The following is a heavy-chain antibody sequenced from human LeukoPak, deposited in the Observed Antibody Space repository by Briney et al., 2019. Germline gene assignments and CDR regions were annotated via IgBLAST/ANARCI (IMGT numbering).Heavy chain of an antibody. CDR2: ISSSGSTI. D-gene: IGHD3-10*01. CDR1: GFTFSSYE. V-gene: IGHV3-48*03. J-gene: IGHJ6*03. CDR3: ARGAGSGFYFYMDV. Sequence: GGSLRLSCAASGFTFSSYEMNWVRQAPGKGLEWVSYISSSGSTIYYADSVKGRFTISRDNAKNSLYLQMNSLRAEDTALYYCARGAGSGFYFYMDVWGTGTTVTVSS.